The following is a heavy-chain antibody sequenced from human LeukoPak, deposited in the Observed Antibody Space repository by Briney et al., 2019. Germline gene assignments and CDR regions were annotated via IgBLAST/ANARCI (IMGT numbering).Heavy chain of an antibody. D-gene: IGHD4-23*01. CDR2: IKEDGGEK. CDR1: GFTFSSYR. Sequence: GGSLRLSCAASGFTFSSYRMSWVRQAPGKGLEWVANIKEDGGEKNYVDSVKGRFTISRDSAKNSLYLQMNSLRAEDTAVYYCARDRGYSTFDCWGQGTLVTVSS. CDR3: ARDRGYSTFDC. V-gene: IGHV3-7*01. J-gene: IGHJ4*02.